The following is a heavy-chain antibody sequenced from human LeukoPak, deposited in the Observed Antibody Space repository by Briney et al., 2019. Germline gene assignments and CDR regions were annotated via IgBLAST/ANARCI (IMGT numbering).Heavy chain of an antibody. J-gene: IGHJ4*02. CDR1: GGSFSGYY. Sequence: SETLSLTCAVYGGSFSGYYWSWIRQPPGKGLEWIGEINHSGSTNYNPSLKSRVTISVDTSKNQFSLKLSSVTAADTPAYYCARGRAGYSSSWYAVVYWGQGTLVTVSS. CDR3: ARGRAGYSSSWYAVVY. CDR2: INHSGST. D-gene: IGHD6-13*01. V-gene: IGHV4-34*01.